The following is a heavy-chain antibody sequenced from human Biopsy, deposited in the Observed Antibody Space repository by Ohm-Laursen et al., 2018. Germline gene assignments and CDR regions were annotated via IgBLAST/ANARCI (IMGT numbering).Heavy chain of an antibody. CDR1: GESSSGYF. J-gene: IGHJ6*02. Sequence: SETLSLTWSVNGESSSGYFWNWIRQPPGKGLEWIGEINQSGRTKYNPSLKRRATLSADSSNSQFSLRLTSVTAADTAIYYCARGSGYFKLDVWGQGTTVTVSS. V-gene: IGHV4-34*01. D-gene: IGHD5-12*01. CDR3: ARGSGYFKLDV. CDR2: INQSGRT.